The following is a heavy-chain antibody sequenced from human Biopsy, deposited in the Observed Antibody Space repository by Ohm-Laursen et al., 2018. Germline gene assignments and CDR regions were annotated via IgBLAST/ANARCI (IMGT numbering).Heavy chain of an antibody. Sequence: SSVKVSCKAPGGTFINYGVNWVRQAPGQGLEWLGGNIPILGTGNYAQKFQDRVPVAADTSTSTATMELRSLRSDDPAVYYCATKLTGYFHHWGQGTLAIVSS. D-gene: IGHD3-9*01. CDR1: GGTFINYG. CDR3: ATKLTGYFHH. V-gene: IGHV1-69*06. J-gene: IGHJ1*01. CDR2: NIPILGTG.